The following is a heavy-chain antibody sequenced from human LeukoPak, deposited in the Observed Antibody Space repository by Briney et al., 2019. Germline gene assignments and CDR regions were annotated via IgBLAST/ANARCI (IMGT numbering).Heavy chain of an antibody. V-gene: IGHV4-30-2*01. CDR1: GGSISSGGYY. CDR2: IYHSGST. Sequence: PSETLSLTCTVSGGSISSGGYYWRWIRQPPGKGLEWIGYIYHSGSTYYNPSLKSRVTISVDRSKYQFSLKLSSVTAADTAVYYCAREPRDGYCSSTSCQSGIEYWGQGTLVTVSS. J-gene: IGHJ4*02. D-gene: IGHD2-2*01. CDR3: AREPRDGYCSSTSCQSGIEY.